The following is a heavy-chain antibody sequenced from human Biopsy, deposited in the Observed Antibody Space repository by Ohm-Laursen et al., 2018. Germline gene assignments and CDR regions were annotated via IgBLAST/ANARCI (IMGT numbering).Heavy chain of an antibody. CDR2: IICKTGAT. D-gene: IGHD2-8*01. Sequence: ASESAFCQPYSYSFTTYYIHCIRLPRGHWLEWLGYIICKTGATNYAQKIQGTVTITRDTTKNTAYLTLGSLRADDTVIYYCARDPRNGHKHFDYWGQGSLVTVSS. CDR1: SYSFTTYY. J-gene: IGHJ4*02. CDR3: ARDPRNGHKHFDY. V-gene: IGHV1-2*02.